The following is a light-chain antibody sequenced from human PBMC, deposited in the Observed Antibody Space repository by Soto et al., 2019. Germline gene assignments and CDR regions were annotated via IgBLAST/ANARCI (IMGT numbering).Light chain of an antibody. CDR3: CSYAGSSTHV. CDR1: SSDVGGYNY. Sequence: QSVLTQPASVSGSPGQSITISCTGTSSDVGGYNYVSWYQQHPGKAPKLMIYDVRNRPSGVSNRFSGSKSVNTASLTISGLQAEDEADYYCCSYAGSSTHVFGTGTKVTVL. CDR2: DVR. V-gene: IGLV2-14*01. J-gene: IGLJ1*01.